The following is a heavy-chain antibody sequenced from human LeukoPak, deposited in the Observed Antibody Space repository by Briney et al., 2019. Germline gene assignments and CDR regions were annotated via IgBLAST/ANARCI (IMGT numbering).Heavy chain of an antibody. V-gene: IGHV1-18*01. CDR1: GYTFTSYG. Sequence: ASVKVSCKASGYTFTSYGISWVRQAPGQGLEWMGWISAYNGNTNYAQKLQGRVTMTTDTSTSTAYMELRSLRSDDTAVYYCARGQWRGHSSSWYGGAFDIWGQGTMVTVSS. CDR3: ARGQWRGHSSSWYGGAFDI. CDR2: ISAYNGNT. J-gene: IGHJ3*02. D-gene: IGHD6-13*01.